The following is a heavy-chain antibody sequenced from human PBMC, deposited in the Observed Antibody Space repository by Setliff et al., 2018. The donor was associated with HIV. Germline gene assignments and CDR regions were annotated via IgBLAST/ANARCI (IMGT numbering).Heavy chain of an antibody. D-gene: IGHD1-26*01. J-gene: IGHJ4*02. CDR2: ISYDGSNK. Sequence: PGGSLRLSCAASGFTFNTHAMHWVRQVPGKGLEWVAVISYDGSNKYYADSVKGRFTISRDNSKNTLYLQMNSLRAEDTAVYYCARDWWKWELNYFDYWGQGTRVTVSS. CDR3: ARDWWKWELNYFDY. CDR1: GFTFNTHA. V-gene: IGHV3-30*19.